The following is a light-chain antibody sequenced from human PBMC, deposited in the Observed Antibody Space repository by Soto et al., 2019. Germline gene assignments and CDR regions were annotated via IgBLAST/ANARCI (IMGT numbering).Light chain of an antibody. J-gene: IGLJ2*01. Sequence: QSVLTQPPSVSGALGQRVTISCAGSRSNIGGDFHVHWYQQFPGRAPKVLIHSNTNRSSGVPVRFSGSTSGASASLAITGLQAEDEAVYYCQSFDISLNTVVFGGGTKVTVL. CDR2: SNT. CDR3: QSFDISLNTVV. V-gene: IGLV1-40*01. CDR1: RSNIGGDFH.